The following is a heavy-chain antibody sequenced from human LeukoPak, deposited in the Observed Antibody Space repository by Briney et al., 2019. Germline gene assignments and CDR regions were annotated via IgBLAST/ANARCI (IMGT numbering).Heavy chain of an antibody. CDR1: GFTFSSYA. Sequence: PGRSLRLSCAASGFTFSSYAMHWVRQAPGKGLEWVAVISYDGSNKYYADSVKGRFTISRDNSKSTLYLQMNSLRAEDTAVYYCARGPKRITMVRGVSPYFDYWGQGTLVTVSS. CDR2: ISYDGSNK. D-gene: IGHD3-10*01. CDR3: ARGPKRITMVRGVSPYFDY. V-gene: IGHV3-30-3*01. J-gene: IGHJ4*02.